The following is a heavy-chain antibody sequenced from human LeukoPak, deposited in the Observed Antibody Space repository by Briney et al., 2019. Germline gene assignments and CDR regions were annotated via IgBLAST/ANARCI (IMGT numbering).Heavy chain of an antibody. CDR1: GGSFSGYY. J-gene: IGHJ5*02. Sequence: SETLSLTCAVYGGSFSGYYWSWIRQPPGKGLEWIGEINHSGSTNYNPPLKSRVTISVDTSKNQFSLKLSSVTAADTAVYYCARIPYDILTGYPPTWFDPWGQGTLVTVSS. D-gene: IGHD3-9*01. V-gene: IGHV4-34*01. CDR3: ARIPYDILTGYPPTWFDP. CDR2: INHSGST.